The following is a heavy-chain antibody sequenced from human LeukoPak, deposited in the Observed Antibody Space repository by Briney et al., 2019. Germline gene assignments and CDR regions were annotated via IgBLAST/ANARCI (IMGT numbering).Heavy chain of an antibody. J-gene: IGHJ3*02. Sequence: SETLSLTCTVSGGSISTSNYYWGWIRQPPGKGLEWIGNIFYSGSTYYSPSLKSRVTISLDTSRNQFSLKLNSVTAADTAVYYCAKSNGYGLVGIWGQGTMVTVSS. CDR3: AKSNGYGLVGI. CDR2: IFYSGST. CDR1: GGSISTSNYY. V-gene: IGHV4-39*07. D-gene: IGHD3-10*01.